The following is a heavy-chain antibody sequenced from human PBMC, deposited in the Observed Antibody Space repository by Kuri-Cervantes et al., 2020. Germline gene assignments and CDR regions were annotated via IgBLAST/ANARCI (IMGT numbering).Heavy chain of an antibody. Sequence: GGSLRLPCAASGFTFSSYGMHWVRQAPGKGLERVAVISYDGSSKYYADSVKGRFTISRDNSKNTLYLQMNSLRAEDTAVYYCAKDFTEGEGSFDYWGQGTLVTVSS. CDR2: ISYDGSSK. CDR1: GFTFSSYG. J-gene: IGHJ4*02. CDR3: AKDFTEGEGSFDY. D-gene: IGHD1-26*01. V-gene: IGHV3-30*18.